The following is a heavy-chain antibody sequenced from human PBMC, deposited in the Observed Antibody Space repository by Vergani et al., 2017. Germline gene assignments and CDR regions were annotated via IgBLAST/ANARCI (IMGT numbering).Heavy chain of an antibody. CDR3: AGHLHHQGSFDP. V-gene: IGHV5-10-1*01. CDR2: IDPSDSDT. J-gene: IGHJ5*02. CDR1: GYSFTSYW. D-gene: IGHD3-10*01. Sequence: EVQLVQSGAEVKKPGESLRISCKGSGYSFTSYWISWVRQMTGEGLEWMGRIDPSDSDTNYSPSFHGHVTISADQSVSTAYLQWSSLKASDTAMYYCAGHLHHQGSFDPWGQGTLVTGSA.